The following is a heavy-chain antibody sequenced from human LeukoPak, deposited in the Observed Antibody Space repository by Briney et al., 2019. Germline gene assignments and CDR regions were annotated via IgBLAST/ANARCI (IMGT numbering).Heavy chain of an antibody. CDR2: ISGSGGST. CDR1: GFTLSSYA. CDR3: AKDQYCSSTSCYGMDV. J-gene: IGHJ6*02. V-gene: IGHV3-23*01. Sequence: GGSLRLSCAASGFTLSSYAMSWVRQAPGKGLEWVSAISGSGGSTYYADSVKGRFTISRDNSKNTLYLQMNSLRAEDTAVYYCAKDQYCSSTSCYGMDVWGQGTTVTVSS. D-gene: IGHD2-2*01.